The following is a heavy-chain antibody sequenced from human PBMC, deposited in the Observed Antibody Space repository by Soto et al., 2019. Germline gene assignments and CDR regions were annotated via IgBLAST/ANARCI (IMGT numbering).Heavy chain of an antibody. J-gene: IGHJ5*02. CDR3: ARRSGTAAGTDL. V-gene: IGHV5-51*01. D-gene: IGHD6-13*01. CDR1: GYSFTDYW. Sequence: GQSQNISCRGSGYSFTDYWISWVRQILGKGLERKEDIKPGESDTKYNPAFKGQVTTSADKSISTAYLQWSSLKASDTAMYYCARRSGTAAGTDLWGQGTLVTVSS. CDR2: IKPGESDT.